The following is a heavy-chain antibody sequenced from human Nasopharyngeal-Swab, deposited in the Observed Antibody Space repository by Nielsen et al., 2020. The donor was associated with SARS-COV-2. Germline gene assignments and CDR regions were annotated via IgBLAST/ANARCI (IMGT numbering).Heavy chain of an antibody. V-gene: IGHV3-NL1*01. J-gene: IGHJ3*02. CDR2: IYSSGRT. Sequence: GESLKISCAASGFTFSSYGMHWVRQAPGKGLEWVSVIYSSGRTSHADSVKGRFTISRDNSKNMLYLQMNSLRAEDTAVYYCARAYDNSGDGFDTWGQGTMVTVSS. D-gene: IGHD3-22*01. CDR1: GFTFSSYG. CDR3: ARAYDNSGDGFDT.